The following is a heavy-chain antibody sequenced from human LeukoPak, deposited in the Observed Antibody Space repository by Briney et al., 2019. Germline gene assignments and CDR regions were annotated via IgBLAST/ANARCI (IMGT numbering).Heavy chain of an antibody. CDR2: ISSDGSGT. CDR3: ATGAAAADTRYYHFGLDA. V-gene: IGHV3-74*03. Sequence: PGGSLRLSCVTSRFTFSSYWMHWVRQAPGRGLVWVSRISSDGSGTMYADSVKGRFTISRDNAKNTLYLQMNSLRAEDTAVYYCATGAAAADTRYYHFGLDAWGKGTTVTVSS. D-gene: IGHD6-13*01. CDR1: RFTFSSYW. J-gene: IGHJ6*04.